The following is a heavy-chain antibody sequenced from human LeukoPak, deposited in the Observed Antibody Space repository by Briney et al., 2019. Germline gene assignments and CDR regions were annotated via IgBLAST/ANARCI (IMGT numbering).Heavy chain of an antibody. CDR2: INPSDGST. CDR1: GYTFTSYY. Sequence: ASVKVSCKASGYTFTSYYMHWVRQAPGQGLEWMGIINPSDGSTTYAQRFQGRVTLTRDTSTSTVYMELSSLRSEDTAVYYCARHQGAGGYPFDYWGQGTLVTVSS. CDR3: ARHQGAGGYPFDY. J-gene: IGHJ4*02. D-gene: IGHD2-15*01. V-gene: IGHV1-46*01.